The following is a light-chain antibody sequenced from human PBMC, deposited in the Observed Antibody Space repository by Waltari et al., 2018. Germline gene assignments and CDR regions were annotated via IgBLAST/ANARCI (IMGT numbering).Light chain of an antibody. CDR2: EVT. CDR1: SSDVGGYNY. J-gene: IGLJ3*02. CDR3: CSYAVGTYTWF. Sequence: ALTQPPSASGSPGQSVTISCTGTSSDVGGYNYVSWFQHHPGKAPKLMLYEVTKRPSGVPDRFSGSKSGNTASLTVSGLQAEDEGDYYCCSYAVGTYTWFFGGGTKLTVL. V-gene: IGLV2-8*01.